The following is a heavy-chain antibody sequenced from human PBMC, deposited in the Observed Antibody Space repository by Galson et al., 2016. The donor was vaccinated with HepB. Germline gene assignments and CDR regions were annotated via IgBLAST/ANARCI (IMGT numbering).Heavy chain of an antibody. J-gene: IGHJ2*01. V-gene: IGHV4-4*02. CDR3: ARASHSGYDWYFDL. Sequence: SETLSLTCAVSGGSISSSNWWRWVRQPPGKGLEWIGEIYHSGSTKYNPSLKSRVTISVDKSKNQFSLKLSSETAADTAVFYCARASHSGYDWYFDLWGRGTLVTVSS. CDR1: GGSISSSNW. D-gene: IGHD5-12*01. CDR2: IYHSGST.